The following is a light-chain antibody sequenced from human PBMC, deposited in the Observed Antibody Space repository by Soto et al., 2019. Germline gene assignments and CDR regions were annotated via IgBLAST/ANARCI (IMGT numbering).Light chain of an antibody. CDR3: QKYNNWPET. CDR1: QSVSSN. V-gene: IGKV3-15*01. Sequence: EIVMTQSPATLSVSPGERATLSYRASQSVSSNLAWYQQKPGQAPRLLIYGASTRATGIPARFSGSGSGTEFTLTISSLQSEDFAVYYCQKYNNWPETFGQGTKVEIK. J-gene: IGKJ1*01. CDR2: GAS.